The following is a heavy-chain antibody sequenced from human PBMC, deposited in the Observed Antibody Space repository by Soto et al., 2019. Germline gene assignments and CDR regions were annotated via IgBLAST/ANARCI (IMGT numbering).Heavy chain of an antibody. CDR1: GGSISSYY. D-gene: IGHD6-6*01. J-gene: IGHJ5*02. CDR2: IYYSGST. V-gene: IGHV4-59*01. Sequence: SETLSLTCTVSGGSISSYYWSWIRQPPGKGLEWIGYIYYSGSTNYNPSLKSRVTISVDTSKNQFSLKLSSVTAADTAVYYCARMGIAARLWFDPWGQGTLVTVSS. CDR3: ARMGIAARLWFDP.